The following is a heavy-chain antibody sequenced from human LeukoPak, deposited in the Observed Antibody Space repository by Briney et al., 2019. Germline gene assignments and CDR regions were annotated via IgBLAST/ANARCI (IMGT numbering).Heavy chain of an antibody. J-gene: IGHJ3*02. V-gene: IGHV1-18*01. CDR3: ARNPRPPDAFDI. Sequence: ASVKVSCKASGYTFTSYHINWARQAPGQGLEWMGWISAYNGNTNYAQKLQGRVTMTTDTSTSTAYMELRSLRSDDTAVYYCARNPRPPDAFDIWGQGTMVTVSS. CDR1: GYTFTSYH. CDR2: ISAYNGNT.